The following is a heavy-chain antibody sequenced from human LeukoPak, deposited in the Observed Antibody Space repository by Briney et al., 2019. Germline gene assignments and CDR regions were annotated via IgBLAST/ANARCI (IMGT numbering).Heavy chain of an antibody. V-gene: IGHV3-21*01. Sequence: GGSLRLSCAASGFTFSSYSMNWVRQAPGKGLEWVSSISSSSSYIYYADSVKGRFTVSRDNFKNTLYLQMNSLRAEDTAVYYCAKDLVYLGYCSSTSCYAYAIDIWGQGTMVTVSS. CDR2: ISSSSSYI. CDR3: AKDLVYLGYCSSTSCYAYAIDI. D-gene: IGHD2-2*01. J-gene: IGHJ3*02. CDR1: GFTFSSYS.